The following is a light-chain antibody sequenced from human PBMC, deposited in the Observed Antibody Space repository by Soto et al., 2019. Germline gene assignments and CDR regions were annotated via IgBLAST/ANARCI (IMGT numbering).Light chain of an antibody. CDR1: QSINSRY. CDR3: QQFGSSPGFT. J-gene: IGKJ3*01. Sequence: EIVLTQSPGTLSLSPGERATLSCRASQSINSRYLAWYQQKPGQAPRLLIYGASSRATGTPDRFSGSGSGIDFTVTVSRLEPEDCSVYYCQQFGSSPGFTFGPGTKVDIK. CDR2: GAS. V-gene: IGKV3-20*01.